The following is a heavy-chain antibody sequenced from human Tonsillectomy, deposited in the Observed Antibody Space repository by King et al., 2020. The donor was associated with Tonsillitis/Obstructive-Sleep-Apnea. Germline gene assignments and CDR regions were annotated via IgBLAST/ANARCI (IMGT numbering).Heavy chain of an antibody. D-gene: IGHD2/OR15-2a*01. CDR1: GFTFSSYG. CDR2: IWYDGSNK. Sequence: VQLVESGGGVVKPGTSLRLSCAASGFTFSSYGMHWVRQAPGKGLEWVAVIWYDGSNKYSADSVKGRFTISRDNSKKTLYLQMNRLRAEDTAVYYCARGSSTSLADAFHIWGQGTMVTVSS. V-gene: IGHV3-33*01. J-gene: IGHJ3*02. CDR3: ARGSSTSLADAFHI.